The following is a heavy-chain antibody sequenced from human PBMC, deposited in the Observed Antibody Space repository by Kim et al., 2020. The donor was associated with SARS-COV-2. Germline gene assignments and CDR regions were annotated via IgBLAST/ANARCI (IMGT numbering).Heavy chain of an antibody. CDR3: ARDRHLMRQPGDYYYYGMDV. V-gene: IGHV1-18*04. J-gene: IGHJ6*02. Sequence: ASVKVSCKASGYTFTSYGISWVRQAPGQGLEWMGWISAYNGNTNYAQKLQGRVTMTTDTSTSTAYMELRSLRSDDTAVYYCARDRHLMRQPGDYYYYGMDVWGQGTTVTVSS. CDR1: GYTFTSYG. D-gene: IGHD3-10*01. CDR2: ISAYNGNT.